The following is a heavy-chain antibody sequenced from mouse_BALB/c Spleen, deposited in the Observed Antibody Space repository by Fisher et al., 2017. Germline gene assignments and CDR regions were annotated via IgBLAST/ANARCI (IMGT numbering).Heavy chain of an antibody. Sequence: KFKGKAKLTAVTSSSTAYMELRSLTSEDTAVYYCARGSDSSYAMDYWGQGTSVTVSS. D-gene: IGHD2-13*01. CDR3: ARGSDSSYAMDY. J-gene: IGHJ4*01. V-gene: IGHV1-15*01.